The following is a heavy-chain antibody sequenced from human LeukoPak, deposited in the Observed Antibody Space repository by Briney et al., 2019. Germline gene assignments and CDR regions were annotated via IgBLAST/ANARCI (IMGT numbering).Heavy chain of an antibody. V-gene: IGHV1-2*02. D-gene: IGHD2-21*02. CDR1: GYTLTGYY. CDR2: INPNSGGT. J-gene: IGHJ4*02. CDR3: LGGRYAVTGTEGDY. Sequence: ASVKVSCKAAGYTLTGYYMHWVRRAPGEGLEGRGWINPNSGGTNYAQKFQGRVTMPRDTSISTAYMELSRLRSDDPAVYYCLGGRYAVTGTEGDYWGQGTLVTVSS.